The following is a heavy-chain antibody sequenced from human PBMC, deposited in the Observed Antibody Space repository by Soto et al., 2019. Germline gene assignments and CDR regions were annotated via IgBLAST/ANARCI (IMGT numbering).Heavy chain of an antibody. CDR3: TRGPLMITFGGVIVVPFDY. Sequence: GGSLRLSCTASGFTFGDYAMSWFRLAPGKGLEWVGFIRSKAYGGTTEYAASVKGRFTISRDDSKSIAYLQMNSLKTEDTAVYYCTRGPLMITFGGVIVVPFDYWGQGTLVTVSS. CDR2: IRSKAYGGTT. V-gene: IGHV3-49*03. D-gene: IGHD3-16*02. J-gene: IGHJ4*02. CDR1: GFTFGDYA.